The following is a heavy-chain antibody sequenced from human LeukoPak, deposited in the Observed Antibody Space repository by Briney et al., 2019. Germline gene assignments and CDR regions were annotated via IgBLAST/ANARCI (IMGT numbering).Heavy chain of an antibody. Sequence: SETLSLTCAVYGGSFSGYYWSWIRQPPGKGLEWIGEINHSGSTNYNPSLKSRVTISVDTSKNQFSLKLSSVTAADTAVYYCAAAPQTYRYLGYWGQGTLVTVSS. CDR2: INHSGST. CDR1: GGSFSGYY. V-gene: IGHV4-34*01. D-gene: IGHD3-16*02. J-gene: IGHJ4*02. CDR3: AAAPQTYRYLGY.